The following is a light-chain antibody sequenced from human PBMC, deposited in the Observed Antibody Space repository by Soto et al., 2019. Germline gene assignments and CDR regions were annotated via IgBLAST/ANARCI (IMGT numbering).Light chain of an antibody. Sequence: EIVMTQSPSTLSLSPGERAALSCRASLSVSSDLAWYRQKPGQAPRLLIYRAFTRATGIPDRFSGSGSGTDFTLTISRLEPEDFAVYYCQQHETLITFGQGTRLEIK. CDR2: RAF. V-gene: IGKV3D-15*01. CDR3: QQHETLIT. J-gene: IGKJ5*01. CDR1: LSVSSD.